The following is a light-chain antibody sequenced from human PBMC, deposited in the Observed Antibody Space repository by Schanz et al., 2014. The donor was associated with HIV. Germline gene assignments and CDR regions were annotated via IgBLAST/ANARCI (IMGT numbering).Light chain of an antibody. J-gene: IGLJ2*01. CDR1: TGAVTSGHY. Sequence: QAVVTQESSLTVSPGGTVTLTCGSSTGAVTSGHYAYWFQQKPDQAPRTLIHDTNNRHSWTPARFSGSLLGGKAALTLSGAQPEDEAEYYCLLSYSGARLVRFGGGTKLTVL. V-gene: IGLV7-46*01. CDR3: LLSYSGARLVR. CDR2: DTN.